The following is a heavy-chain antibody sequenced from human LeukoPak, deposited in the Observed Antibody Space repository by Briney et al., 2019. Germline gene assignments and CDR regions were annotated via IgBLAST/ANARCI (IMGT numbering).Heavy chain of an antibody. Sequence: GESLKISCKGSGYFFTSYWIAWVRQMPGKGLEWMGIIYPGDSDPRYSPSFQGQVTMSADKSISTAYLQWSSLKASDTAMYYCARSYGSGSYGGAFDIWGQGTVVTVSS. D-gene: IGHD3-10*01. CDR2: IYPGDSDP. J-gene: IGHJ3*02. V-gene: IGHV5-51*01. CDR1: GYFFTSYW. CDR3: ARSYGSGSYGGAFDI.